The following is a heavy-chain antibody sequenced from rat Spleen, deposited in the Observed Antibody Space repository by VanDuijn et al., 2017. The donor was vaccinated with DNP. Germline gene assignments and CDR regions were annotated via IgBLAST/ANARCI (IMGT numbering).Heavy chain of an antibody. Sequence: EVQLVESGGGLLQPGRSRKLSCAASGFTFSDYGMAWVRQVPSKGLEWVASITTGGGHTYYRDSVKGRFTISRDNAKNTQYLRMDSLRSEDTATYYCARHRAIAAIWDYWGQGVMVTVSS. CDR1: GFTFSDYG. D-gene: IGHD1-2*01. V-gene: IGHV5S13*01. CDR3: ARHRAIAAIWDY. CDR2: ITTGGGHT. J-gene: IGHJ2*01.